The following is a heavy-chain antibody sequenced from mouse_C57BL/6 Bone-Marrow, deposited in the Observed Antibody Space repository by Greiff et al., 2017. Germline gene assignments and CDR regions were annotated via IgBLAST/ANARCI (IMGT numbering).Heavy chain of an antibody. CDR2: SRNKANDYTT. D-gene: IGHD2-4*01. CDR1: GFTFSDFY. CDR3: ARDAGHYDYGWYFDV. J-gene: IGHJ1*03. V-gene: IGHV7-1*01. Sequence: EVKLVESGGGLVQSGRSLRLSCATSGFTFSDFYMEWVRQAPGKGLEWIAASRNKANDYTTEYSASVKGRFIVSRDTSQSILYLQMNALRAEDTAIYYCARDAGHYDYGWYFDVWGTGTTVTVSS.